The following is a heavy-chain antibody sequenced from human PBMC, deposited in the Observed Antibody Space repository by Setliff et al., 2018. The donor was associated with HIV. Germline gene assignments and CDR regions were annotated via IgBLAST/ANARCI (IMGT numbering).Heavy chain of an antibody. Sequence: ASVKVSCKASGYTFTDYFMHWVRQAPGQGLEWMGRINPKTGDTKYKQKFQGRVTMTRDASINTAYMELSSLTSDDTAVYYCARAYGDSPFDYWGQGTLVTVSS. V-gene: IGHV1-2*06. CDR1: GYTFTDYF. J-gene: IGHJ4*02. D-gene: IGHD4-17*01. CDR2: INPKTGDT. CDR3: ARAYGDSPFDY.